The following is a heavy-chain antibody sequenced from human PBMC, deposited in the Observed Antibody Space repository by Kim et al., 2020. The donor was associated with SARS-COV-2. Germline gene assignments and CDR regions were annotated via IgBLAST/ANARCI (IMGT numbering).Heavy chain of an antibody. CDR2: IKEDGSEK. D-gene: IGHD2-15*01. CDR1: GVSFNNYW. J-gene: IGHJ4*02. V-gene: IGHV3-7*03. Sequence: GGSLRLSCAASGVSFNNYWMGWVRQAPGKGLEWVAHIKEDGSEKYHVDSVEGRFTISRDNAKNSLYLQMNSLRAEDTAMYYCARDRGYCSGGSCYSIFDYWGQGTPVTVSS. CDR3: ARDRGYCSGGSCYSIFDY.